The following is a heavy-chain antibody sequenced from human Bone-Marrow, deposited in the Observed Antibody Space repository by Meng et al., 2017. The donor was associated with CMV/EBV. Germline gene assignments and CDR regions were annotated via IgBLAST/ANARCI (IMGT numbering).Heavy chain of an antibody. CDR3: ARELSWFGEFGLDV. Sequence: SETLSLTRTVSGGSTSSYYWTWIRQPPGKGLEWIGNIYYSGSTNYNSSLKSRVTISVDTSKNQFSLQLSSVTAADTAVYYCARELSWFGEFGLDVWGQGPTVTVSS. J-gene: IGHJ6*02. CDR2: IYYSGST. D-gene: IGHD3-10*01. CDR1: GGSTSSYY. V-gene: IGHV4-59*01.